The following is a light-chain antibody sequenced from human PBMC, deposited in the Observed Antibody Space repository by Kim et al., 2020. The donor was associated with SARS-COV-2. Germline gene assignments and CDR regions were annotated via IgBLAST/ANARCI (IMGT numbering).Light chain of an antibody. CDR1: NSNIGAGFH. CDR2: VTD. Sequence: VTRPCTGNNSNIGAGFHGHVYQQLPVRTPKLLIYVTDNRPSGVPDRFSGAKSGSSASLAIAGLQAEDEGYYYCQAYDNTLDGPNWVFGEGTQLTVL. CDR3: QAYDNTLDGPNWV. J-gene: IGLJ3*02. V-gene: IGLV1-40*01.